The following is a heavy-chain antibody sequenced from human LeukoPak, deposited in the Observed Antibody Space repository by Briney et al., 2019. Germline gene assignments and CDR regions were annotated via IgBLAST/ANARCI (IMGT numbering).Heavy chain of an antibody. V-gene: IGHV5-51*01. CDR2: IYPGDSDT. CDR3: ARRLIAAAGFDY. Sequence: LGESLQISCKGSGYSFTSYWIGWGRQLPGKGLEWMGIIYPGDSDTRYSPSFQGQVTISADKSISTAYLQWSSLKASDTAMYYCARRLIAAAGFDYWGQGTLVTVSS. J-gene: IGHJ4*02. D-gene: IGHD6-13*01. CDR1: GYSFTSYW.